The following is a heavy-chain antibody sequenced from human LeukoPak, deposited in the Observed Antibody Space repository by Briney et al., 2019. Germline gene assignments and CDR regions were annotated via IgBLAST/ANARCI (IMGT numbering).Heavy chain of an antibody. CDR3: ARGGPPGYYYDYYMDV. V-gene: IGHV4-59*01. CDR1: GGSISSYY. Sequence: SETLSLTCTVSGGSISSYYWSWIRQPPGKGLEWIGYVYYSGSTNYNPSLKSRVTISVDTSKNQFSLKMSSVTAADTAVYFCARGGPPGYYYDYYMDVWGKGTTVTISS. CDR2: VYYSGST. J-gene: IGHJ6*03.